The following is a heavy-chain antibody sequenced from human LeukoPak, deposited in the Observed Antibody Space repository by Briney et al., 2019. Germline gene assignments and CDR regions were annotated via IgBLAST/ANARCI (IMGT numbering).Heavy chain of an antibody. D-gene: IGHD2-15*01. CDR2: IYYSGST. CDR3: ARQPVGICSGGSCLYYFDY. V-gene: IGHV4-39*01. Sequence: KPSETLSLTCTISSGSISSSSYFWGWIRQPPGKRLEWIGSIYYSGSTYYNPSLKSRVTISVDTSTTQFSLKLSSVTAADTAVYYCARQPVGICSGGSCLYYFDYWGQGTLVTVSS. J-gene: IGHJ4*02. CDR1: SGSISSSSYF.